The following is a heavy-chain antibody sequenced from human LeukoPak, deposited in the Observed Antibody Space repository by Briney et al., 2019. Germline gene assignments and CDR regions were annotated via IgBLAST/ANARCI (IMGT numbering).Heavy chain of an antibody. V-gene: IGHV4-59*01. Sequence: SETLSLTCTVSGGSISSSYWSWIRQPPGEGREWLGYIYYTGSTNYNPSLKSRVTISVDTSKNQFSLKLSSVTAADTAVYYCAREYGDFWSGYTRHAFDIWGQGTMVTVSS. CDR1: GGSISSSY. D-gene: IGHD3-3*01. J-gene: IGHJ3*02. CDR2: IYYTGST. CDR3: AREYGDFWSGYTRHAFDI.